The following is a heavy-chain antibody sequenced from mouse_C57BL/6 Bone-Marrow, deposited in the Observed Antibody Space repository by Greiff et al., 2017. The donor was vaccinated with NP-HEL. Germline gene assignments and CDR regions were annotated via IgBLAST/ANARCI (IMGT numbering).Heavy chain of an antibody. J-gene: IGHJ1*03. V-gene: IGHV1-26*01. Sequence: EVKLVESGPELVKPGASVKLSCKASGYTFTDYYMNWVKQRHGKSLEWIGDINPNNGGTSYNQKFKGKATLTVDKSSSTAYMELRSLTSEDSAVYYCARRGLLWSNWGKGTTVTVSS. CDR1: GYTFTDYY. D-gene: IGHD1-1*02. CDR3: ARRGLLWSN. CDR2: INPNNGGT.